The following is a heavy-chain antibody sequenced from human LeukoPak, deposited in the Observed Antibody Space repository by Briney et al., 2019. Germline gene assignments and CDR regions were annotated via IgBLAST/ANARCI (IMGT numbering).Heavy chain of an antibody. CDR3: ARDGLLYSSSFLSS. J-gene: IGHJ5*02. V-gene: IGHV3-7*01. CDR1: GFTFSSYW. Sequence: GGSLRLSCAASGFTFSSYWMSWVRQAPGKGLEWVANIKQDGSEKYYVDSVKGRFTISRDNAKNTLYLQMNSLRAEDTAVYYCARDGLLYSSSFLSSWGQGTLVTVSS. D-gene: IGHD6-13*01. CDR2: IKQDGSEK.